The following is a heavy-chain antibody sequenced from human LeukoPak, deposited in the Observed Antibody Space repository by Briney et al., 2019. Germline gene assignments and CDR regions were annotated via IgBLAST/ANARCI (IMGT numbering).Heavy chain of an antibody. CDR3: ARTYFGELDY. J-gene: IGHJ4*02. Sequence: PGESLKISCTGSGYSFTSYWISWVRQMPGKGMGWMGRIDPSDSYTNYRPSFQGHVTISADKSISTAYLQWSSLKASDTAMYYCARTYFGELDYWGQGTLVTVSS. D-gene: IGHD3-10*01. CDR1: GYSFTSYW. V-gene: IGHV5-10-1*01. CDR2: IDPSDSYT.